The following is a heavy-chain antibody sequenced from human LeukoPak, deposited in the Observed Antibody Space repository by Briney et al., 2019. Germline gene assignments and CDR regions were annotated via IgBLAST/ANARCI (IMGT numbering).Heavy chain of an antibody. CDR3: ARSLYDFWSGYYPKPYGMDV. CDR2: IYYTGST. CDR1: GGSISSYH. Sequence: SETLSLTCTVSGGSISSYHWSWIRQPPGKGLEWMGYIYYTGSTNYSPSLKSRVTISVDTSKNQFSLQLSSVTAADTAVYYCARSLYDFWSGYYPKPYGMDVWGQGTTVTVSS. V-gene: IGHV4-59*12. D-gene: IGHD3-3*01. J-gene: IGHJ6*02.